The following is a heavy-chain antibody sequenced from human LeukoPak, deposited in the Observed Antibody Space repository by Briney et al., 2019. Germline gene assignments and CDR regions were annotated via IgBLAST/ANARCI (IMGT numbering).Heavy chain of an antibody. Sequence: GGSLRLSGAASGFSFRNALMSWVRQAPGKGLEWVGRIKSKTDGGTTDYAAPVKGRFTISRDDSKNTLYLQMNSLKTEDTAVYYCTTVWNCGGDCSDAFDIWGQGTMVTVSS. D-gene: IGHD2-21*02. CDR1: GFSFRNAL. J-gene: IGHJ3*02. CDR3: TTVWNCGGDCSDAFDI. V-gene: IGHV3-15*01. CDR2: IKSKTDGGTT.